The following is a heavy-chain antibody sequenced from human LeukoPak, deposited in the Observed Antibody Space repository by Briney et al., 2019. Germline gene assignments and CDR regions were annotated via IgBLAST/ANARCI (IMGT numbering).Heavy chain of an antibody. CDR2: IYYSGST. V-gene: IGHV4-59*01. J-gene: IGHJ6*03. D-gene: IGHD3-10*01. CDR1: GGSISSYY. CDR3: ASLGGYGSGSYRRPLYYYYMDV. Sequence: SETLSLTCTVSGGSISSYYWSWIRQPPGKGLEWIGYIYYSGSTNYNPSLKSRVTISVDTSKNQFSLKLSSVTAADTAVYYCASLGGYGSGSYRRPLYYYYMDVWGQGTLVTVSS.